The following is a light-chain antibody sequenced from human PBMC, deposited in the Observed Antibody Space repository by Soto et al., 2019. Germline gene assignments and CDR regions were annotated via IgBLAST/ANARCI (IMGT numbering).Light chain of an antibody. CDR3: QQYNNWPIT. CDR1: QSIGRN. Sequence: EIMISQSPATLSVTPGEGATLSCRASQSIGRNLVWCQQKPGQAPRLLIYAASTRATGVPARFSGSGSGTEFTLTISSLQSEDFAVYYCQQYNNWPITVGQGTRLEIK. V-gene: IGKV3-15*01. J-gene: IGKJ5*01. CDR2: AAS.